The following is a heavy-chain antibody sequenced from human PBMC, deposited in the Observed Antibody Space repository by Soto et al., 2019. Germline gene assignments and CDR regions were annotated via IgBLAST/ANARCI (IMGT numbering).Heavy chain of an antibody. CDR3: ARVSYDFWSGYYGFQGWRVRWFDP. D-gene: IGHD3-3*01. CDR2: INANGGST. V-gene: IGHV1-46*01. Sequence: ASVKVSCKASGYTFTKYWVHWVRQAPGQGLEWMGIINANGGSTSYTQKFQGRVTMTRDTSTDTAYMELSSLRSEDTAVYYCARVSYDFWSGYYGFQGWRVRWFDPWGQGTLVTVSS. J-gene: IGHJ5*02. CDR1: GYTFTKYW.